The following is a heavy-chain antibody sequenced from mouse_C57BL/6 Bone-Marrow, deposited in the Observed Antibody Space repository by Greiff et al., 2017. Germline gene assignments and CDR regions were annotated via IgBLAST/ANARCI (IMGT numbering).Heavy chain of an antibody. D-gene: IGHD2-1*01. V-gene: IGHV3-1*01. CDR3: AREGNYGAMDY. J-gene: IGHJ4*01. Sequence: EVMLVESGPGMVKPSQSLSLTCTVTGYSITSGYDWHWIRHFPGNKLEWMGYISYSGSTNYNPSLKSRISITHDTSKNHFFLKLNSVTTEDTATYYCAREGNYGAMDYWGQGTSVTVSS. CDR1: GYSITSGYD. CDR2: ISYSGST.